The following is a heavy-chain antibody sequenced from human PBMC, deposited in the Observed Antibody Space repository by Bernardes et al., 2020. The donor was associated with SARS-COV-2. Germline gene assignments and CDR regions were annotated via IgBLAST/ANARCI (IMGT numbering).Heavy chain of an antibody. CDR3: AIMMVGPTNYYYYYGMDV. V-gene: IGHV1-8*01. D-gene: IGHD1-26*01. Sequence: ASVKVSCKTSGYTFTAYDISWVRQATGQGLEWIGWMSPNSGNTGYAQKFQGRVTMTRDTSISTAYMELTSLTPDDTAIYFCAIMMVGPTNYYYYYGMDVWGQGTTVTVSS. CDR2: MSPNSGNT. J-gene: IGHJ6*02. CDR1: GYTFTAYD.